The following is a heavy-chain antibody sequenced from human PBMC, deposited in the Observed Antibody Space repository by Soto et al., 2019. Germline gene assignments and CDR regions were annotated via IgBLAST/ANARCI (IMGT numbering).Heavy chain of an antibody. Sequence: PSETLSLTCTVSGGSISSSSYYWGWIRQPPGKGLEWIGSIYYSGSTYYNPALKSLVTISVDTSKNQFSLKLSSVTAADTAVYYCARRRSYYYDSSGYYDYWGQGTLVTVSS. CDR2: IYYSGST. CDR1: GGSISSSSYY. D-gene: IGHD3-22*01. CDR3: ARRRSYYYDSSGYYDY. V-gene: IGHV4-39*01. J-gene: IGHJ4*02.